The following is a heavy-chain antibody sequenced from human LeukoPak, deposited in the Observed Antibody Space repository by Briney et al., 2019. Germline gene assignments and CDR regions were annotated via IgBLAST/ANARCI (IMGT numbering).Heavy chain of an antibody. J-gene: IGHJ4*02. CDR3: ARDRGIVVVPAARSFDY. CDR2: ISWNSGSI. D-gene: IGHD2-2*01. Sequence: GGSLRLSCAASGFTFDDYAMHWVRQAPGKGLEWVSGISWNSGSIGYADSVKGRFTISRDNAKNSLYLQMNSLRAEDTAVYYCARDRGIVVVPAARSFDYWGQGTLVTVSS. V-gene: IGHV3-9*01. CDR1: GFTFDDYA.